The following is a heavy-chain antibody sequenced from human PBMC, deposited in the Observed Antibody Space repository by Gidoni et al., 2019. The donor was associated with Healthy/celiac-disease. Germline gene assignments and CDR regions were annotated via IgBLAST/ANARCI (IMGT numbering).Heavy chain of an antibody. J-gene: IGHJ6*02. CDR2: IYYRGST. D-gene: IGHD2-2*01. CDR3: ARHRGEYCSSTSCSRSWDYYYGMDV. CDR1: GGSISSSSYY. Sequence: QLQLQESGPGLVKPSEPLSLTCTVSGGSISSSSYYWGWIRQPPGKGLEWIGSIYYRGSTYYNPSLKSRVTISVDTSKNQFSLKLSSGTAADTAVYYCARHRGEYCSSTSCSRSWDYYYGMDVWGQGTTVTVSS. V-gene: IGHV4-39*01.